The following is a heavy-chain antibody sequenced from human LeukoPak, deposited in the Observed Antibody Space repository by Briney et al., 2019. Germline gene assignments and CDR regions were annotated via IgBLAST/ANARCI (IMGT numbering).Heavy chain of an antibody. CDR3: AREVSYYYDSSGYYYFDY. D-gene: IGHD3-22*01. CDR1: GFTFSSYS. V-gene: IGHV3-21*01. Sequence: GGPLRLSCAASGFTFSSYSMNWVRQAPGKGLEWVSSISSSSSYIYYADSVKGRFTISRDNAKNSLYLQMNSLRAEDTAVYYCAREVSYYYDSSGYYYFDYWGQGTLVTVSS. J-gene: IGHJ4*02. CDR2: ISSSSSYI.